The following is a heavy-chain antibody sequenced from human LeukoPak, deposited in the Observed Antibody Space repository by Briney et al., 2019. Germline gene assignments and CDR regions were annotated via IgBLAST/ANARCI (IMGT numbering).Heavy chain of an antibody. Sequence: PSETLSLTCTVSGGSISSGSYYWSWIRQPAGKGLEWIGEINHSGSTNYNPSLKSRVTISVDTSKNQFSLKLSSVTAADTAVYYCARARTYYDFWSGYYTSSGWFDPWGQGTLVTVSS. CDR3: ARARTYYDFWSGYYTSSGWFDP. J-gene: IGHJ5*02. D-gene: IGHD3-3*01. CDR1: GGSISSGSYY. V-gene: IGHV4-61*10. CDR2: INHSGST.